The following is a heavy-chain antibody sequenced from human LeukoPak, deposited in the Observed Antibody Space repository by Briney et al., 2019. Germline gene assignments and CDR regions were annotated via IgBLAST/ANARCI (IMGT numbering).Heavy chain of an antibody. CDR3: ARANWGWFNWFDP. CDR1: GRSFSDYY. D-gene: IGHD7-27*01. V-gene: IGHV4-34*01. J-gene: IGHJ5*02. CDR2: INHSGST. Sequence: SETLSLTCGVYGRSFSDYYWSWIRQPPGKGLEWIGEINHSGSTNYNPSLKSRVTISVDTSKNQFSLKLSSVTAADTAVYYCARANWGWFNWFDPWGQGTLVTVSS.